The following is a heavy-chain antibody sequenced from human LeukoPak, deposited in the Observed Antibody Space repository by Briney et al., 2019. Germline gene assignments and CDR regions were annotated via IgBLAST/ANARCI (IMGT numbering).Heavy chain of an antibody. CDR3: AKPGYCSGGSCSWYYYGMDV. D-gene: IGHD2-15*01. J-gene: IGHJ6*02. CDR2: ISGSGGST. Sequence: GGSLRLSCAASGFTVSSNYMSWVRQAPGKGLEWVSAISGSGGSTYYADSVKGRFTISRDNSKNTLYLQMNSLRAEDTAVYYCAKPGYCSGGSCSWYYYGMDVWGQGTTVTVSS. V-gene: IGHV3-23*01. CDR1: GFTVSSNY.